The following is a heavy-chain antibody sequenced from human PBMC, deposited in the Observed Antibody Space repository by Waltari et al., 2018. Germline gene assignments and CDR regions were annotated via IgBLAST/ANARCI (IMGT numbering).Heavy chain of an antibody. J-gene: IGHJ4*02. V-gene: IGHV1-46*01. CDR2: INPSGGST. CDR3: ARDGVGVTGGY. CDR1: GYTFTSYY. D-gene: IGHD2-21*02. Sequence: QVQLVQSGAEVKKPGASVTVSCKASGYTFTSYYMHWVRQAPGQGLEWMGIINPSGGSTSYAQKFQGRVTMTRDTSTSTVYMELSSLRSEDTAVYYCARDGVGVTGGYWGQGTLVTVSS.